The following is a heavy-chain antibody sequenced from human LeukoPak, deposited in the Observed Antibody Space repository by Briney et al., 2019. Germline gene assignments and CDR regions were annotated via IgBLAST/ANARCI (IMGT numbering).Heavy chain of an antibody. D-gene: IGHD7-27*01. V-gene: IGHV4-30-4*01. J-gene: IGHJ4*02. CDR2: IYYSGST. Sequence: SQTLSLTCTVSGGSISSGDYYWSWLRQPPGTGLDGVGYIYYSGSTYYNPSLKSRVTISLDTSKNQFSLKLSSVTAADTAVYYCAREGETGIGPFDYWGQGTLVTVSS. CDR3: AREGETGIGPFDY. CDR1: GGSISSGDYY.